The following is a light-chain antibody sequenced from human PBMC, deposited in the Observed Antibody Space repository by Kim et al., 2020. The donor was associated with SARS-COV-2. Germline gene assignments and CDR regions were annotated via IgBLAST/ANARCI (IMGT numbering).Light chain of an antibody. Sequence: EIVLTQSPGTLSLSPGGRATLSCRASQSVNRNSFAWYQRKPGQPPRLLIYGASNRATGIPDRFSGSGSGTDFTLTISRLEPEVSAIYYCQHYGSSPRYTFGQGTKLEIK. V-gene: IGKV3-20*01. J-gene: IGKJ2*01. CDR1: QSVNRNS. CDR3: QHYGSSPRYT. CDR2: GAS.